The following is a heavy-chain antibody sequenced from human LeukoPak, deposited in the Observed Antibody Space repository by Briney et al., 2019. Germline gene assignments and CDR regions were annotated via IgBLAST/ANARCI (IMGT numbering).Heavy chain of an antibody. CDR1: GFNFSTYA. Sequence: GGSLRLSCAASGFNFSTYAMTWVRQAPGEGLEWVSGLSGSGDLTSYADSVKGRFTISRDNSKNTLSLQMNSLRVEDTAVYFCAKDKYQLPRGPFDMWGQGTLVTVSS. V-gene: IGHV3-23*01. D-gene: IGHD2-2*01. CDR2: LSGSGDLT. J-gene: IGHJ3*02. CDR3: AKDKYQLPRGPFDM.